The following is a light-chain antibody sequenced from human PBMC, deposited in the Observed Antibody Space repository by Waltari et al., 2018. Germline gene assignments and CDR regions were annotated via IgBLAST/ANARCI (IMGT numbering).Light chain of an antibody. V-gene: IGKV3-11*01. CDR2: DAV. CDR3: QQRSNWPPT. J-gene: IGKJ4*01. CDR1: QSLAYS. Sequence: EIVLTQSPATLSLSPGERATLSCRSSQSLAYSWAWYQQRPGKAPRLLIYDAVTRDTGSPARFSGSGSGTDFTLTISSLEPEDFAVYYCQQRSNWPPTFGGGSKVEI.